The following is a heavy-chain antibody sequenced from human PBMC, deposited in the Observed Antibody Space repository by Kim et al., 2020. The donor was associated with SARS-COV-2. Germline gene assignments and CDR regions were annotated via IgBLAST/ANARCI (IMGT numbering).Heavy chain of an antibody. CDR2: MNPNSGNT. Sequence: ASVKVSCKASGYTFTSYDINWVRQATGQGLEWMGWMNPNSGNTGYAQKFQGRVTMTRNTSISTAYMELSSLRSEDTAVYYCARYGYYYDSSGYYYRTSDAFDIWGQGTMVTVSS. CDR3: ARYGYYYDSSGYYYRTSDAFDI. D-gene: IGHD3-22*01. J-gene: IGHJ3*02. CDR1: GYTFTSYD. V-gene: IGHV1-8*01.